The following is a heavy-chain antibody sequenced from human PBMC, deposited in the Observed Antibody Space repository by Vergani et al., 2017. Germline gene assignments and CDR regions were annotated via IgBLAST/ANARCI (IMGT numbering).Heavy chain of an antibody. D-gene: IGHD6-13*01. CDR2: IYYSGST. J-gene: IGHJ6*03. V-gene: IGHV4-39*01. CDR1: GGSIRSTFYY. Sequence: QLQLQESDPGLVKPSETLSLTCTVSGGSIRSTFYYWGWIRQPPGKGLEWIGTIYYSGSTYYNPSLKIRVTISVETSKNQFSLKLNSVTAADTAVYYCARHKEQLVPGNYYYYYYMDVWGKGTTVTVSS. CDR3: ARHKEQLVPGNYYYYYYMDV.